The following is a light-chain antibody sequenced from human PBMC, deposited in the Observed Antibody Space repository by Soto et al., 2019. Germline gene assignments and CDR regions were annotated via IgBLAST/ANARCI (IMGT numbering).Light chain of an antibody. CDR1: QSVSSSY. V-gene: IGKV3-20*01. Sequence: EIVLTQSPGTLSLSPGERATLSCRASQSVSSSYLAWYQQKPGQAPRLLIYGASSRATGIPDRFSGSGSGTDVTLTISRLEPEDGVVYYCEQYGSSPWTFGKGTKVEIK. CDR3: EQYGSSPWT. J-gene: IGKJ1*01. CDR2: GAS.